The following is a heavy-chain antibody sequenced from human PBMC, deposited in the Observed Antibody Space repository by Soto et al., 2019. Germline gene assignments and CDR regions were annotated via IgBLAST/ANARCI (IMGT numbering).Heavy chain of an antibody. V-gene: IGHV1-18*01. D-gene: IGHD2-8*01. CDR1: GYTFTSYG. Sequence: GASVKVSCKASGYTFTSYGISWVRQAPGQGLEWMGWISAYNGNTNYAQKLQGRVTMTTDTSTSTAYMELRSLRSDDTAVYYCARGNVLMVYAIEGYFDLWGRGTLVTVSS. CDR2: ISAYNGNT. J-gene: IGHJ2*01. CDR3: ARGNVLMVYAIEGYFDL.